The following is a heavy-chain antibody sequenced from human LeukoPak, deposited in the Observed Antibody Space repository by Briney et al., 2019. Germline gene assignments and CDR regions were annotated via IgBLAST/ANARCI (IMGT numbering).Heavy chain of an antibody. CDR3: ARMGADWRAFDI. D-gene: IGHD3-16*01. CDR1: GFTFSGSA. V-gene: IGHV3-73*01. Sequence: TGGSLRLSCAASGFTFSGSAMHWVRQASGKGLEWVGRIRSKANSYATAYAASVKGRFTISRDDSKNTAYLQMNSLKTEDTAVYYCARMGADWRAFDIWGQGTMVTVSS. J-gene: IGHJ3*02. CDR2: IRSKANSYAT.